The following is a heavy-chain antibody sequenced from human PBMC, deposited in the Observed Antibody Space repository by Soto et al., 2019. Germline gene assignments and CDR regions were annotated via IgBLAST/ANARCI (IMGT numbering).Heavy chain of an antibody. D-gene: IGHD4-17*01. J-gene: IGHJ4*02. CDR1: GFTFSSYA. CDR2: ISGSGGST. V-gene: IGHV3-23*01. Sequence: EVQLLESGGGLVQPGGSLRLSCAASGFTFSSYAMSWVRQAPGKGLEWVSAISGSGGSTYYADSVKGRFTISRDNSKNTLDLQMNSLRAEDKAVYYCVKDRGDYGDYDLVVMSEIGKFDYWGQGTLVTVSS. CDR3: VKDRGDYGDYDLVVMSEIGKFDY.